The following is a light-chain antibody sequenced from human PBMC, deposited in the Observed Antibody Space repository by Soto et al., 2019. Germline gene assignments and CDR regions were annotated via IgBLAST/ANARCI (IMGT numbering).Light chain of an antibody. J-gene: IGKJ4*01. CDR2: GAS. V-gene: IGKV3-20*01. CDR1: QSVSSGY. Sequence: EIVLTQSPGTLSLSPGERATLSCRASQSVSSGYLAWYQQKPGQAPRLLIYGASSRATGIPDRFSGSGSGTDFTLTISALEPEDFAVYYCQQYVTSPLTFGGGTKVEIK. CDR3: QQYVTSPLT.